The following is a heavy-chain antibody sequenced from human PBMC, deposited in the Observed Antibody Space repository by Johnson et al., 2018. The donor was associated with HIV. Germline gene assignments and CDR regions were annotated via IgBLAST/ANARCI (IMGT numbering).Heavy chain of an antibody. Sequence: QVQLVESGGGLVQPGRSLRLSCAASGFTFSDYYMSWIRQAPGKGLEWVSYISSSGSTKYYADSVKGRFTISRDNAKNTLYLQMNSLRAEDTAVYYCARPRRLFEGHDAFDIWGQGTMVTVSS. CDR1: GFTFSDYY. CDR2: ISSSGSTK. CDR3: ARPRRLFEGHDAFDI. J-gene: IGHJ3*02. D-gene: IGHD2-21*01. V-gene: IGHV3-11*04.